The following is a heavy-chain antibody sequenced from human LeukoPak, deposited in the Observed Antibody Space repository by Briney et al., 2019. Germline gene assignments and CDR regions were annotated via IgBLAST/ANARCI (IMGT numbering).Heavy chain of an antibody. J-gene: IGHJ4*02. CDR2: INNDGATT. D-gene: IGHD6-19*01. CDR1: GFTFSGAW. Sequence: GGSLRLSCAASGFTFSGAWMHWVRQAPGKGLVWVSRINNDGATTMYADSVKGRFTLSRDNAKNTLYLQMNSLRAEDTAVYYCARDGQWLVREGFDYWGQGTLVTVSS. CDR3: ARDGQWLVREGFDY. V-gene: IGHV3-74*03.